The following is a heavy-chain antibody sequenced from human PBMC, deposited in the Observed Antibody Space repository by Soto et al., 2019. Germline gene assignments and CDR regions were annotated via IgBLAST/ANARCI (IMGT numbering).Heavy chain of an antibody. Sequence: QQQLVESGGGVVQPGGSLRLSCAASGFSFRSLAMHWVRQAPGKGLEWVALISYDGSQTYYAESVKGRFTTSRDNSRYTVHLQMNSLRPEDSAVYYCGFNNYETVASAFDILGQGTVVSVSS. CDR1: GFSFRSLA. D-gene: IGHD3-16*01. CDR2: ISYDGSQT. CDR3: GFNNYETVASAFDI. J-gene: IGHJ3*02. V-gene: IGHV3-30*03.